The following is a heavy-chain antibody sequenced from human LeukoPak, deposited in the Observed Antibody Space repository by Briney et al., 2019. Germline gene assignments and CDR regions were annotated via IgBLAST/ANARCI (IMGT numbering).Heavy chain of an antibody. V-gene: IGHV5-51*01. Sequence: GESLKISCKGSGYSFTSYWIGWVRQMPGKGLEWMGIIYPGDSDTRYSPSFQGQVTISADKSISTAYLQWSSLKASDTAMYYCARHVGHYYDSSGYYLDYWGQGTLVTVSS. CDR3: ARHVGHYYDSSGYYLDY. D-gene: IGHD3-22*01. CDR1: GYSFTSYW. CDR2: IYPGDSDT. J-gene: IGHJ4*02.